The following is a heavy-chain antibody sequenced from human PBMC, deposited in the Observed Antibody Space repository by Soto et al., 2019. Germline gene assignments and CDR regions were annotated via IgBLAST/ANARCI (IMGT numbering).Heavy chain of an antibody. J-gene: IGHJ6*03. CDR2: INHSGST. Sequence: KTSETLSLTCAVYGGSFGGYYWSWIRQPPGKGLEWIGEINHSGSTNYNPSLKSRVTISVDTSKNQFSLKLSSVTAADTAVYYCARFGDYYYYYYYMDVWCKGTTVTVSS. V-gene: IGHV4-34*01. CDR3: ARFGDYYYYYYYMDV. D-gene: IGHD4-17*01. CDR1: GGSFGGYY.